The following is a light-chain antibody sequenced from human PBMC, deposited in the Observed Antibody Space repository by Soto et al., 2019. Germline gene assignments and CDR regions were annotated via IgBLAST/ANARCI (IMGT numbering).Light chain of an antibody. CDR2: DVS. J-gene: IGLJ3*02. CDR1: SSDVGGYNY. V-gene: IGLV2-14*01. CDR3: SSYTSSSPRV. Sequence: QSALTQPASVSGSPGQSITISCTGTSSDVGGYNYVSWYQQHPGKAPKLMIYDVSNRSSGVYNRFSGSKYGNTASLTISGLQAEDEADYYCSSYTSSSPRVFGGGTKLTVL.